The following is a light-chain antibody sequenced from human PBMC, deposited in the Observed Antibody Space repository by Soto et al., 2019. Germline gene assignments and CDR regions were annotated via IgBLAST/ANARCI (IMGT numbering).Light chain of an antibody. Sequence: EIVMTQSPASLSVSPGETATLSCRASQSISNSLAWYQQKPGQAPSLLIYGASTRATGIPARFSGSGSGTEFTLTISSLQSEDSALYYCQQYNSWPPRTCGQGTKLEIK. CDR1: QSISNS. CDR2: GAS. V-gene: IGKV3-15*01. J-gene: IGKJ2*01. CDR3: QQYNSWPPRT.